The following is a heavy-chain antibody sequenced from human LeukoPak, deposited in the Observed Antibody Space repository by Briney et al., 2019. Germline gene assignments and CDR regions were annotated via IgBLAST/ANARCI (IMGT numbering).Heavy chain of an antibody. CDR3: ARDRSLRYFGGATDAFDI. D-gene: IGHD3-9*01. CDR2: INPNSGGT. CDR1: GGTFSSYA. V-gene: IGHV1-2*02. J-gene: IGHJ3*02. Sequence: ASVKVSCKASGGTFSSYAISWVRQAPGQGLEWMGWINPNSGGTNYAQKFQGRVTMTRDTSISTAYMEVSRLRSDDTAVYYCARDRSLRYFGGATDAFDIWGQGTMVPVSS.